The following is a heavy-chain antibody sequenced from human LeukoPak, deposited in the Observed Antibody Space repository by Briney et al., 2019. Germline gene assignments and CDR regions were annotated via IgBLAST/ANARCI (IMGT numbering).Heavy chain of an antibody. CDR3: ARDPTPSDGDYPPDHFDY. Sequence: ASVKVSCKASGYIYTNYGINWVRQAPGQGLEWMGWINTYNGNTNYAPKLHGRVTMTTDTPTTTGFMELRSLRFDDTAIYYCARDPTPSDGDYPPDHFDYWGQGTPVTVSS. J-gene: IGHJ4*02. D-gene: IGHD4-17*01. CDR2: INTYNGNT. CDR1: GYIYTNYG. V-gene: IGHV1-18*01.